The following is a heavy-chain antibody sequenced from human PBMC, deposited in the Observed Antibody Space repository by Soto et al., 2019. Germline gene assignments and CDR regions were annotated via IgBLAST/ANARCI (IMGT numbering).Heavy chain of an antibody. CDR2: IYTSGST. Sequence: PSETLSLTCTVSGGSISSYYWTWIRQPAGKGLEWIGLIYTSGSTNYNPSLKSRVTMSVDTSKNQFSLKLSSVTAPDTAVYYCARARAMVRVYGMDVWGQGTTVTVSS. CDR1: GGSISSYY. D-gene: IGHD3-10*01. CDR3: ARARAMVRVYGMDV. J-gene: IGHJ6*02. V-gene: IGHV4-4*07.